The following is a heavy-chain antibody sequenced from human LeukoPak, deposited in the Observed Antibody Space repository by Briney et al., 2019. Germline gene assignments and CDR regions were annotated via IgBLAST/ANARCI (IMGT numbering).Heavy chain of an antibody. CDR3: ARDLRWGYYFDY. CDR2: INPGGGST. CDR1: GYTFTSYY. J-gene: IGHJ4*02. D-gene: IGHD4-23*01. Sequence: GASVKVSCKASGYTFTSYYMHWVRQAPGQGLEWMGIINPGGGSTSYAQKFQGRVTMTRDTSTSTVYMELSSLRSEDTAVYYCARDLRWGYYFDYWGQGTLVTVSS. V-gene: IGHV1-46*01.